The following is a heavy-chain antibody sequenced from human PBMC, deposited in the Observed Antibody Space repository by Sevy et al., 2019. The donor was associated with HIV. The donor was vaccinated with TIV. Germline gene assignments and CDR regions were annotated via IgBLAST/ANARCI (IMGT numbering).Heavy chain of an antibody. D-gene: IGHD3-10*01. Sequence: GGSMRLSCAASGFTFSSYWMSWVRQAPGKGLEWVANIKQDGSEKYYVDSVKGRFTISRDNAKNSLYLQMKSLRAEDTAVYYCARWGEIWFGELLDYYYGMDVWGQGTTVTVSS. CDR3: ARWGEIWFGELLDYYYGMDV. CDR2: IKQDGSEK. CDR1: GFTFSSYW. V-gene: IGHV3-7*01. J-gene: IGHJ6*02.